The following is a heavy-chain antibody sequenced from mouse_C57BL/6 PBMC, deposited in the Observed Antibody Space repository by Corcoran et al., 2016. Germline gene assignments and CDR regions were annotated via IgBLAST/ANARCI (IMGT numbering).Heavy chain of an antibody. CDR3: ARSFYDYSRVDY. D-gene: IGHD2-4*01. CDR2: INTYSGVP. J-gene: IGHJ4*01. V-gene: IGHV9-3*01. Sequence: QIQLVQSGPELKKPGETVKIYCKASGYTFTTYGMSWVKQAPGKGLKWMGWINTYSGVPTYADDFKGRFAFSLETSASTAYLQINNLKNEDTATYFCARSFYDYSRVDYWGQGTSVTVSS. CDR1: GYTFTTYG.